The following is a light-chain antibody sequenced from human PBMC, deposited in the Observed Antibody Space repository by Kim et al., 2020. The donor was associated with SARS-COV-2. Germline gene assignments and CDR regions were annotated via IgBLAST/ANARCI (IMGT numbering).Light chain of an antibody. Sequence: QSITISCTGTSSDVGGYNYVSWYQQHPGKAPKLMIYDVNNRPSGVSNRFSGSKSGNTASLTISGLQAEDEADYYCSSYTANSTPVVFGGGTQLTVL. V-gene: IGLV2-14*03. CDR2: DVN. CDR1: SSDVGGYNY. J-gene: IGLJ2*01. CDR3: SSYTANSTPVV.